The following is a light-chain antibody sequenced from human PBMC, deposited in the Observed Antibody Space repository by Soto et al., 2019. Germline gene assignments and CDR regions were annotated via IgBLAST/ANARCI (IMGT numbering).Light chain of an antibody. Sequence: IRVTMSAAALSARVGDRSRRRCRASHSIPTWLPWYQQKPGKAPKLLIYTASTLKSGAPSRFSGSGSRTELTLTLSSLQPDDFATSYCQHSNSYSEAFGQGTNV. CDR1: HSIPTW. CDR3: QHSNSYSEA. V-gene: IGKV1-5*03. J-gene: IGKJ1*01. CDR2: TAS.